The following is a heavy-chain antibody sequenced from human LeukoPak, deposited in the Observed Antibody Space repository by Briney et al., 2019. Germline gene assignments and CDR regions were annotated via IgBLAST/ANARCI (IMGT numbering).Heavy chain of an antibody. CDR1: GFIFRNYG. V-gene: IGHV3-33*03. J-gene: IGHJ4*02. D-gene: IGHD6-19*01. Sequence: GGSLRLSCAASGFIFRNYGMHWVRQAPGKGLEWVAVIWYDGINKYYVDSVKGRFTISRDNARNSLYLQMNSLRAEDTAVYWAVAGTPYWGQGTLVTVSS. CDR2: IWYDGINK. CDR3: VAGTPY.